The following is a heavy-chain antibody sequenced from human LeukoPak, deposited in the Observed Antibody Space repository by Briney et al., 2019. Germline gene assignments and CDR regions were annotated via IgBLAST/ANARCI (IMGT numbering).Heavy chain of an antibody. CDR1: GFTFTNSA. Sequence: GGSLRLSCAASGFTFTNSAMNWVRQAPGKGLEWVSSINDVASHIYYADSVKGRFTISRDNAKNSVPLQMNNLRAEDTGVYYCARGQGGYDLDYWGQGTLVTVSS. CDR3: ARGQGGYDLDY. V-gene: IGHV3-21*04. D-gene: IGHD5-12*01. CDR2: INDVASHI. J-gene: IGHJ4*02.